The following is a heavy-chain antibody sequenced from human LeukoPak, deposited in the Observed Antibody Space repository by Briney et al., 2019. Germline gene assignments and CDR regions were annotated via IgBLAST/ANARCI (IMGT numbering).Heavy chain of an antibody. Sequence: PGRSLRLSCAASGFTFDDYAMHWVRQAPGKGLEWVSGISWDSGTIAYAGSVKGRFTISRDNAKNSLYLQMNSLRAEDTAFYYCAKDDRGVILGRDRFDSWGQGTLVTVSS. CDR3: AKDDRGVILGRDRFDS. CDR1: GFTFDDYA. D-gene: IGHD3-10*01. CDR2: ISWDSGTI. V-gene: IGHV3-9*01. J-gene: IGHJ4*02.